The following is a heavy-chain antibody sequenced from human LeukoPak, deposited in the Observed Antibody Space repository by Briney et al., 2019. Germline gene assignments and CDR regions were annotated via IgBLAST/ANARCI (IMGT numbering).Heavy chain of an antibody. Sequence: SVKVSCKGSEYTFSDFDINWVRQATGQGLEWMGGIIPIFGTANYAQKFQGRVTITADESTSTAYMELSSLRSEDTAVYYCARDERYDSSGYPFDYWGQGTLVTVSS. CDR2: IIPIFGTA. D-gene: IGHD3-22*01. CDR1: EYTFSDFD. CDR3: ARDERYDSSGYPFDY. V-gene: IGHV1-69*13. J-gene: IGHJ4*02.